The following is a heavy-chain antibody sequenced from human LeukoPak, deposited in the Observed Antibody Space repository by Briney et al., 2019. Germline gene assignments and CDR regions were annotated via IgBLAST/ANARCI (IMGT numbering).Heavy chain of an antibody. CDR1: GYTFTSYY. Sequence: GASVTVSCKASGYTFTSYYMHWVRQAPGQGLEWMGIINPSGGSTSYAQKFQGRVTMTRDTSTSTVYMELSSLRSEDTAVYYCVGDSTRSHMDVWGQGTTVTVSS. D-gene: IGHD2-2*01. J-gene: IGHJ6*02. V-gene: IGHV1-46*01. CDR3: VGDSTRSHMDV. CDR2: INPSGGST.